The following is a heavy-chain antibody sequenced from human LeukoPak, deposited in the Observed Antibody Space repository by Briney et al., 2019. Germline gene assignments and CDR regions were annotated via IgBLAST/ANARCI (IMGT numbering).Heavy chain of an antibody. CDR3: ARGVSRTRFKYNYFDY. CDR2: IYYGGST. CDR1: GGSISSSSYY. D-gene: IGHD2-8*01. J-gene: IGHJ4*02. Sequence: SETLSLTCTVSGGSISSSSYYWGWIRQPPGKGLEWIGSIYYGGSTYYNPSLESRVTISVDTSKNQFSLKLSSVTAADTAVYYCARGVSRTRFKYNYFDYWGQGTLVTVSS. V-gene: IGHV4-39*07.